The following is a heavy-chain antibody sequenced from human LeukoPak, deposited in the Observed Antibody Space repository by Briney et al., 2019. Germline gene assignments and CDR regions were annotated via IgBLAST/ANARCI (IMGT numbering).Heavy chain of an antibody. CDR2: IYYSGST. V-gene: IGHV4-39*07. J-gene: IGHJ4*02. CDR1: GGSISSSSYY. Sequence: SETLSLTYTVSGGSISSSSYYWGWIRQPPGKGLEWIGSIYYSGSTYYNPSLKSRVTISVDTSKNQFSLKLSSVTAADTAVYYCARDAGGNFDYWGQGTLVTVSS. CDR3: ARDAGGNFDY.